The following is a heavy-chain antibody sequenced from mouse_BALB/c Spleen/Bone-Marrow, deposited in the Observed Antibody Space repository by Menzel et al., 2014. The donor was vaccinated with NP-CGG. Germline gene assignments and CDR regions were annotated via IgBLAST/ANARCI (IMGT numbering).Heavy chain of an antibody. CDR3: ARDRAARATGYYFDY. D-gene: IGHD3-1*01. V-gene: IGHV7-3*02. J-gene: IGHJ2*01. Sequence: EVQLVESGGGLVQPGGSLRLSCATSGFTFTDYYMSWVRQPPGKALEWLGFISNKANGYTTEYSASVKGRFTISRDNSQSILYRQMNTLRAEDSATYYCARDRAARATGYYFDYWAKAPLSQSPQ. CDR1: GFTFTDYY. CDR2: ISNKANGYTT.